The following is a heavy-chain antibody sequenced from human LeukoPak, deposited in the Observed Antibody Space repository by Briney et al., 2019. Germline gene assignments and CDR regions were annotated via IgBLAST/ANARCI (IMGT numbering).Heavy chain of an antibody. Sequence: QPGRSLRLSCAASGFTFSSYAMHWVRQAPGKGLEWVAVISYDGSNKYYADSVKGRFTISRDNAKNTLYLQMNSLRAEDTAVYYCARGNGYHLPDYWGQGTLVTVSS. CDR1: GFTFSSYA. D-gene: IGHD5-24*01. CDR3: ARGNGYHLPDY. J-gene: IGHJ4*02. V-gene: IGHV3-30-3*01. CDR2: ISYDGSNK.